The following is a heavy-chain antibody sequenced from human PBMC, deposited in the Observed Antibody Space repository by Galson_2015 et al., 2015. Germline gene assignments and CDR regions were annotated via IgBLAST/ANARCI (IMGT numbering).Heavy chain of an antibody. Sequence: SLRLSCAASGFTFSSYGMHWVRQAPGKGLEWVAVISYDGSNKYYADSVKGRFTISRDNSKNTLYLQMNSLRAEDTAVYYCARTEGIGYCSSPSCYPIDYWGQGPLVTVSS. J-gene: IGHJ4*02. CDR1: GFTFSSYG. CDR2: ISYDGSNK. CDR3: ARTEGIGYCSSPSCYPIDY. D-gene: IGHD2-2*01. V-gene: IGHV3-30*03.